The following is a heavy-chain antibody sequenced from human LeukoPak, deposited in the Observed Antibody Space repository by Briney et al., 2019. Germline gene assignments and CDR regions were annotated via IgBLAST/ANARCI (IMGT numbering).Heavy chain of an antibody. CDR3: ARGPTMVRGVRVVDYYYYYGMDV. J-gene: IGHJ6*02. V-gene: IGHV3-21*01. CDR1: GFTFSSYS. Sequence: PGGSLRLSCAASGFTFSSYSMNWVRQAPGKGLEWVSSISSSSSYIYYADSVKGRFTISRDNAKNSLYLQMNSLRAEDTAVYYCARGPTMVRGVRVVDYYYYYGMDVWGQGTTVTVSS. CDR2: ISSSSSYI. D-gene: IGHD3-10*01.